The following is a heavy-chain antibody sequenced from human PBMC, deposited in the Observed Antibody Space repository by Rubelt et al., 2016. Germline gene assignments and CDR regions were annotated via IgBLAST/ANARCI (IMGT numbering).Heavy chain of an antibody. CDR3: ARHRYDFWSGFFSGY. CDR2: ISGGGGST. D-gene: IGHD3-3*01. CDR1: GFTFSSYA. J-gene: IGHJ4*02. V-gene: IGHV3-23*04. Sequence: EVQLVESGGGLVQPGGSLTLSCSASGFTFSSYAMSWVRQAPGKGLEWVSAISGGGGSTYYADSVKGRFTISRDNSKNTLYLQMNSLRAEDTAVYYCARHRYDFWSGFFSGYWGQGTLVTVSS.